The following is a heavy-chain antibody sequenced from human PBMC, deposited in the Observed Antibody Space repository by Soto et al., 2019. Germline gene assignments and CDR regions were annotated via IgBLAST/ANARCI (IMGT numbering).Heavy chain of an antibody. V-gene: IGHV3-21*01. CDR2: VSKSDYT. CDR1: GFIFSGHT. Sequence: GGSLRLSCAASGFIFSGHTMSWVRQAPGTGLEWVSSVSKSDYTYYSESVKGRFTISRDNVKNSVSLHMSSLRDEDSALYYCAKGPHTNVGWPYYSESWGQGVPVTVSS. J-gene: IGHJ4*02. CDR3: AKGPHTNVGWPYYSES. D-gene: IGHD6-19*01.